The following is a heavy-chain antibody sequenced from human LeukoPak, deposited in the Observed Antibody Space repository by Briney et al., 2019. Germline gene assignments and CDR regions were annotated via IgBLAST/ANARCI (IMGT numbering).Heavy chain of an antibody. CDR2: XTSSSDSI. J-gene: IGHJ4*02. Sequence: GGSLRLSCATSGFTFSAYSMIWVRQTPGKGLXXXXXXTSSSDSIHYXXXXRXXFTVSRDNAKNSLYLQMNSLRDEDTAVYYXARDPGYSRPSSYGYFDHWGQGTLATVSS. CDR3: ARDPGYSRPSSYGYFDH. D-gene: IGHD1-26*01. V-gene: IGHV3-48*02. CDR1: GFTFSAYS.